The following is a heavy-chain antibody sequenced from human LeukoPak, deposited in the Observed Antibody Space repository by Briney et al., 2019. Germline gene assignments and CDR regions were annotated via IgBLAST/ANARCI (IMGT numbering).Heavy chain of an antibody. CDR3: ARTITIFGVVSFFDY. Sequence: GGSLRLSCAASGFTLSSNYMSWVRQAPGKGLEWVSVIYSGGSTYYADSVKGRFTISRDNSKNPLYLQMESLRAEATAVSYCARTITIFGVVSFFDYWGQGTLVTVSS. CDR1: GFTLSSNY. D-gene: IGHD3-3*01. J-gene: IGHJ4*02. CDR2: IYSGGST. V-gene: IGHV3-66*01.